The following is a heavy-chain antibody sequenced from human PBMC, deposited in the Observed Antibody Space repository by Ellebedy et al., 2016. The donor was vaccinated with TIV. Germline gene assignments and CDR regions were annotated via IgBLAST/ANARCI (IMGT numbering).Heavy chain of an antibody. D-gene: IGHD4-23*01. CDR3: ARDPVGVGPAFTI. J-gene: IGHJ3*02. CDR2: ISDSGDNT. V-gene: IGHV3-23*01. CDR1: GLTFSSHA. Sequence: GESLKISCAASGLTFSSHAMSWVRQAPGKGLEWVSSISDSGDNTYYADSVKGRFTISRDNSKNTLYLQMNSLRAEDTAVYYCARDPVGVGPAFTIWGQGTMVTVSS.